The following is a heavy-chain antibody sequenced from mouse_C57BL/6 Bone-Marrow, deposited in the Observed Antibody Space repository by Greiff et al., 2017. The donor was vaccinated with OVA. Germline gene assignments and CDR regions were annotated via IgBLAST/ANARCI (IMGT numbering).Heavy chain of an antibody. CDR3: TTDDSNYVGYARDY. Sequence: QVQLQQSGAELVRPGASVTLSCKASGSTFTDYEMHWVKQTPVHGLEWIGAIDPETGGTAYNQKFKGKAILTADKSSSTAYMELRSLTSEDSAVYYCTTDDSNYVGYARDYWGQGTTLTVSS. CDR1: GSTFTDYE. D-gene: IGHD2-5*01. J-gene: IGHJ4*01. CDR2: IDPETGGT. V-gene: IGHV1-15*01.